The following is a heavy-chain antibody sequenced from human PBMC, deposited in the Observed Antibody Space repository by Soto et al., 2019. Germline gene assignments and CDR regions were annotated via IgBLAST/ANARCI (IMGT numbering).Heavy chain of an antibody. CDR3: TKTGDLAAFDI. V-gene: IGHV3-73*01. J-gene: IGHJ3*02. D-gene: IGHD7-27*01. CDR2: IRSKVNSYAT. Sequence: GGSLRLSCAASGFTFSGSAMHWVRQASGKGLEWVGRIRSKVNSYATAYAASVKGRFTISRDDSKNTAYLQMNSLKTEDTAVYYCTKTGDLAAFDIWGQGTMVTVSS. CDR1: GFTFSGSA.